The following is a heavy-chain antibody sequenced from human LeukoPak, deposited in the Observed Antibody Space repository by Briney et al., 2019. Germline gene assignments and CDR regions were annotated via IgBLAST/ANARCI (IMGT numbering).Heavy chain of an antibody. J-gene: IGHJ4*02. CDR2: ILGSGSSI. D-gene: IGHD2-2*01. Sequence: PGGSLRLSCAASGFSFGGYAMNWVRQAPGKGLEWVSSILGSGSSIYYADSVKGRFTISRDNSKNTLYLQMNSQRAEDTAIYYCAKRYCGSTSCPSPFYFFDYWGQGTLVTVSS. CDR1: GFSFGGYA. CDR3: AKRYCGSTSCPSPFYFFDY. V-gene: IGHV3-23*01.